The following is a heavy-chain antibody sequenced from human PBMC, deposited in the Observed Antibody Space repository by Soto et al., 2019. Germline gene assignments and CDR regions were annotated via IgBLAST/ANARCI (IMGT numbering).Heavy chain of an antibody. D-gene: IGHD2-21*01. CDR3: SRGIKGGLDA. Sequence: QVQLVESGGGVVQPGRSLRLSCATSGFVSNDYDIHWVRQAPGKGLAWVASISYDGTKKYYAESVKGRFTISRDNSKNTRCLQLNGLGAEDTAVYYCSRGIKGGLDAWGPGTLVTVSS. CDR2: ISYDGTKK. V-gene: IGHV3-30*03. J-gene: IGHJ5*02. CDR1: GFVSNDYD.